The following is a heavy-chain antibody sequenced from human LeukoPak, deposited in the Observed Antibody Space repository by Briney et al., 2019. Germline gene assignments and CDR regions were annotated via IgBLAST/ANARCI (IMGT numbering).Heavy chain of an antibody. J-gene: IGHJ5*02. CDR2: IYYSGST. Sequence: SETLSLTCTVSGGSISSHYWSWIRQPPGKGLEWIGYIYYSGSTNYNPSLKSRVTISVDTSKNQFSLKLSSVTAADAAVYYCARGGYCSSTSCYGGYNWFDPWGQGTLVTVSS. CDR1: GGSISSHY. CDR3: ARGGYCSSTSCYGGYNWFDP. V-gene: IGHV4-59*11. D-gene: IGHD2-2*01.